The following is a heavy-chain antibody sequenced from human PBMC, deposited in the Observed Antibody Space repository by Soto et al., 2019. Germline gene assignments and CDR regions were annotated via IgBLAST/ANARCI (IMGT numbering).Heavy chain of an antibody. Sequence: EVQLLESGGGLVQPGGSLRLSCAASGFTFSSYAMSWVRQAPGKGLEWVSAISGSGGSTYYAGSVKGRFTISRDNSKNPLYLHMNSLRAEDTAVYYCEKGKYYYGSGRISSIVYFDYWGQGTLVTVSS. CDR1: GFTFSSYA. CDR2: ISGSGGST. J-gene: IGHJ4*02. D-gene: IGHD3-10*01. CDR3: EKGKYYYGSGRISSIVYFDY. V-gene: IGHV3-23*01.